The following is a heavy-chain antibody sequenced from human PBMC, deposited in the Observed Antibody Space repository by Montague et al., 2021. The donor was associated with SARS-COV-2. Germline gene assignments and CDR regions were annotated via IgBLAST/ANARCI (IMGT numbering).Heavy chain of an antibody. CDR2: IYSSGST. CDR3: ARGSGFGWFDY. CDR1: GDSVSRGSYY. J-gene: IGHJ4*02. D-gene: IGHD6-19*01. Sequence: SETLSLTCTVSGDSVSRGSYYWGWIRQPPGKGLEWIGYIYSSGSTHYTPSLSSRVTLSLDTSKNPFSLNLSSVTATDTAMYYCARGSGFGWFDYWGQGTLVPVSS. V-gene: IGHV4-61*01.